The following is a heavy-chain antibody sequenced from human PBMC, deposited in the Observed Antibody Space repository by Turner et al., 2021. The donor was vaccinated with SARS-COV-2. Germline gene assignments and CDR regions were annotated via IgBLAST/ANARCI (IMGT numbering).Heavy chain of an antibody. CDR3: ARDTGDFDL. Sequence: QVQLVESGGGVVTPGGSLSLSCAASGFPFSTYVMHWVRQAPGKGLEWVAVISYDGSNKYYADSVKGRFTISRDNSKNTLYLQMNSLRAEDTAVYYCARDTGDFDLWGRGTLVTVSS. J-gene: IGHJ2*01. V-gene: IGHV3-30-3*01. CDR1: GFPFSTYV. D-gene: IGHD3-10*01. CDR2: ISYDGSNK.